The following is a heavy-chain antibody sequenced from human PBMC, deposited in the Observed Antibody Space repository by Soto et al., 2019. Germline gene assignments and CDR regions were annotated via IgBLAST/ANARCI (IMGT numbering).Heavy chain of an antibody. CDR3: ASPYYYDSSGQPGFDY. CDR2: IIPIFGTA. D-gene: IGHD3-22*01. Sequence: SVKVSCKASGAAFSSYAISCVRHSQRQGLEWMVGIIPIFGTANYAQKFQGRVTITADESTSTAYMEMSSLRSEDTAVYYCASPYYYDSSGQPGFDYWGQGTLVTVSS. CDR1: GAAFSSYA. V-gene: IGHV1-69*13. J-gene: IGHJ4*02.